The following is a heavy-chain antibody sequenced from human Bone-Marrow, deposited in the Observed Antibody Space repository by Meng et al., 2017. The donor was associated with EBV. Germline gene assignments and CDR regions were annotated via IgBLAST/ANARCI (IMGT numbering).Heavy chain of an antibody. CDR1: GGSLSGFS. V-gene: IGHV4-34*01. J-gene: IGHJ4*02. D-gene: IGHD3-9*01. CDR3: ARATGGSTGYFR. CDR2: IKHSGST. Sequence: QVQLQQWGACLVKPSETLSLTCVVNGGSLSGFSWSWIRQAPGKGLEWIGEIKHSGSTNYNPSLKNRVTISVDPSKNQFSLRLSSVTAADTAVYYCARATGGSTGYFRWGQGTLVTVSS.